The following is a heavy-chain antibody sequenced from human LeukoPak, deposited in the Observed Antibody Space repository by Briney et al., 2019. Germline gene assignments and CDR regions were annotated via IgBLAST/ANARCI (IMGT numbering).Heavy chain of an antibody. V-gene: IGHV3-11*01. CDR1: GFTFSDYY. Sequence: GGSLRLSCAASGFTFSDYYMSWIRQAPGKGLEWVSYISGSGSTIYYADSVKGRFTMSGDNAKNSLYLQMNSLRAEDTAVYYCARLVVVAATGGYYMDVWGKGTTVTVSS. J-gene: IGHJ6*03. CDR2: ISGSGSTI. D-gene: IGHD2-15*01. CDR3: ARLVVVAATGGYYMDV.